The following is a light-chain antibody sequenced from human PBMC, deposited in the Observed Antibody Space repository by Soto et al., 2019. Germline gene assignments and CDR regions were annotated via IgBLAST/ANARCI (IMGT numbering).Light chain of an antibody. V-gene: IGKV3-20*01. CDR3: HQYDNAPQT. CDR2: GAS. Sequence: IVLTQSPGTLSLSPGEIATLSCSASQTLRRTYIAWYQQKPGQAPRVLIYGASKRATGIPDRFSGSGSGTDFSLTISRLEPEDFAVYYCHQYDNAPQTYGQGTKVDI. J-gene: IGKJ2*01. CDR1: QTLRRTY.